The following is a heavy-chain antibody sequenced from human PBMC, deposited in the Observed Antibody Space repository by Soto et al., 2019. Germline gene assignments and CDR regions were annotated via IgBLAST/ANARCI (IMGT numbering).Heavy chain of an antibody. CDR2: ISGSGGST. J-gene: IGHJ4*02. Sequence: PGGSLRLSCEASGFTFSSYAISWVRQAPGKGLEWVSAISGSGGSTYYADSVKGRFTISRDNSKNTLYLQMNSLRAEDTAVYYCAKDSDEDDILTGYYNPFDYWGQGTLVTVSS. D-gene: IGHD3-9*01. CDR1: GFTFSSYA. CDR3: AKDSDEDDILTGYYNPFDY. V-gene: IGHV3-23*01.